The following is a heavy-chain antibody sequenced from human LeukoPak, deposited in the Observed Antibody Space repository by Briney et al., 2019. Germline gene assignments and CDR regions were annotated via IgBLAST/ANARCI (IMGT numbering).Heavy chain of an antibody. J-gene: IGHJ3*02. Sequence: GASVKVSCKASGYTFTRYGISCMRQAPGQGLDWMGWISAYNGNTNYAQKLQGRVTMTTDTSTSTAYMELRSLRSDDTAVYYCARSYSSGWYTDAFDIWGQGTMVTVSS. D-gene: IGHD6-19*01. CDR3: ARSYSSGWYTDAFDI. V-gene: IGHV1-18*01. CDR1: GYTFTRYG. CDR2: ISAYNGNT.